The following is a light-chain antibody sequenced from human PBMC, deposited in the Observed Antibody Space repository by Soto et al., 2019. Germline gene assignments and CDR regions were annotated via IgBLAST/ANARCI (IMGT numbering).Light chain of an antibody. J-gene: IGLJ1*01. V-gene: IGLV2-11*01. CDR1: SSDVGGYNY. CDR3: CSYADSYTYV. CDR2: DVS. Sequence: QPVLTQPRSVSGSPGQSVTISCTGTSSDVGGYNYVSWYQQHPGKAPKLMIYDVSKWPSGVPDRFSGSKSGNTASLAISGLQAEDEADYYCCSYADSYTYVFGTGTKLTVL.